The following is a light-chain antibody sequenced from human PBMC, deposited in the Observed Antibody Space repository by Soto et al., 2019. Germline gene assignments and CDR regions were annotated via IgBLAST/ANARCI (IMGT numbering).Light chain of an antibody. Sequence: AIQMTQSPSSLSASVGDRVTITCRASQGIRNDLGWYQQKPGKAPKVLIYAASSLQGGVPSRFSGSGSGTDFSLTISSLQPDDFATYYCLQDYNYRLMFGQGTQVEI. CDR2: AAS. CDR1: QGIRND. CDR3: LQDYNYRLM. J-gene: IGKJ1*01. V-gene: IGKV1-6*01.